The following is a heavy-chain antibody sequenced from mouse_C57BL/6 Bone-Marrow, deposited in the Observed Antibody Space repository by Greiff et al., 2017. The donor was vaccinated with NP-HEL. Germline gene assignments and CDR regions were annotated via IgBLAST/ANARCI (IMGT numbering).Heavy chain of an antibody. V-gene: IGHV7-3*01. CDR3: ARSIYYGNYDAMDY. CDR1: GFTFTDYY. CDR2: IRNKANGYTT. Sequence: EVMLVESGGGLVQPGGSLSLSCAASGFTFTDYYMSWVRQPPGKALEWLGFIRNKANGYTTEYSASVKGRFTISRDNSQSILYLQMNALRAEDSATYYCARSIYYGNYDAMDYWGQGTSATVSS. J-gene: IGHJ4*01. D-gene: IGHD2-1*01.